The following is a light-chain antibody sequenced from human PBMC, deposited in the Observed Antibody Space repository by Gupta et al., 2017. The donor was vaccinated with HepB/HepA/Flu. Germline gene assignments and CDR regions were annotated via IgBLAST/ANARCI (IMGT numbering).Light chain of an antibody. J-gene: IGKJ4*01. V-gene: IGKV1-5*03. CDR1: QSISSW. CDR2: KAS. CDR3: QQNNSYPLT. Sequence: DIQITQSPSTLSASVGDRVTITCRASQSISSWLAWYQQKPGKAPKVLIYKASSLESGVPSRFSGSGSGTEFTLTISRLQPDDFASYYCQQNNSYPLTFGGGTKVEI.